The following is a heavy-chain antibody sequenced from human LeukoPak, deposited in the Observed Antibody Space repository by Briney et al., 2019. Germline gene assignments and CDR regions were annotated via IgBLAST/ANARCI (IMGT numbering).Heavy chain of an antibody. CDR2: ITYDGYYK. J-gene: IGHJ4*02. Sequence: GGSLRLSCAASGFTFSTYGMHWVRQAPGKGLEWVALITYDGYYKYYSDSVKGRFTTSSDTSKNTLSLQMNSLRAEDTAVYYCAKEQGPVVTNLYWGQGTLVTVSS. CDR3: AKEQGPVVTNLY. D-gene: IGHD3-22*01. V-gene: IGHV3-30*18. CDR1: GFTFSTYG.